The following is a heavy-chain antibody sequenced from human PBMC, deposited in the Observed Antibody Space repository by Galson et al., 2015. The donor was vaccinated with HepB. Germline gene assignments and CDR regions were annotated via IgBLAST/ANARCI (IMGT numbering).Heavy chain of an antibody. CDR3: ATSLRFLEWLPGFDP. CDR1: GGTFSRCA. CDR2: IIPSLGTS. Sequence: SVKVSCKASGGTFSRCAFSWVRQAPGQGPEWMGGIIPSLGTSAYAQKFQDRVTVSADESTTTVYMELSSLTSDDTAVYYCATSLRFLEWLPGFDPWGQGTLVTVSS. J-gene: IGHJ5*02. D-gene: IGHD3-3*01. V-gene: IGHV1-69*13.